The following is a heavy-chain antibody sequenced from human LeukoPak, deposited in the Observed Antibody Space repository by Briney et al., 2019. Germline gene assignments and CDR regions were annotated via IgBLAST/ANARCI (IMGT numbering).Heavy chain of an antibody. CDR3: ARHLNSGGNSPLVY. Sequence: SETLSLTCTVSGDSITSTPYYWGWIRQSPGKGLEWIGIIYYSGSTYYNPSLKSRVTMSVDTSKNQFSLKLNSVSAADTAVYFCARHLNSGGNSPLVYWGQGTLVTVSS. V-gene: IGHV4-39*01. J-gene: IGHJ4*02. CDR2: IYYSGST. D-gene: IGHD4-23*01. CDR1: GDSITSTPYY.